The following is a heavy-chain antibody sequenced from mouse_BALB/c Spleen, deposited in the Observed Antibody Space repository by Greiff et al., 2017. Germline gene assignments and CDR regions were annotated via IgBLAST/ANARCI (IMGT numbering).Heavy chain of an antibody. CDR1: GYTFTSYY. CDR2: INPSNGGT. J-gene: IGHJ2*01. CDR3: TRRSYGNYLFDY. Sequence: VQLQQSGAELVKPGASVKLSCKASGYTFTSYYMYWVKQRPGQGLEWIGEINPSNGGTNFNEKFKSKATLTVDKSSSTAYMQLSSLTSEDSAVYYCTRRSYGNYLFDYWGQGTTLTVSS. V-gene: IGHV1S81*02. D-gene: IGHD2-1*01.